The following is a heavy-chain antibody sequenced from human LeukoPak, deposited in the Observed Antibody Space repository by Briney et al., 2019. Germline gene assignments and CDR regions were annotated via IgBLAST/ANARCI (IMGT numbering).Heavy chain of an antibody. Sequence: KPSETLSLTCAVHGGSFSGYYWSWIRQPPGKGLEWIGEINHSGSTNYNPPLKSRVTISVDTSKNQFSLKLSSVTAADTAVYYCARMYYDFWSGYSHFDYWGQGALVTVSS. CDR3: ARMYYDFWSGYSHFDY. J-gene: IGHJ4*02. D-gene: IGHD3-3*01. CDR2: INHSGST. V-gene: IGHV4-34*01. CDR1: GGSFSGYY.